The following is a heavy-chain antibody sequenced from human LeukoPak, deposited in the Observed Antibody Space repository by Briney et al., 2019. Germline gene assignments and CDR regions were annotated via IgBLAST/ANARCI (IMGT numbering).Heavy chain of an antibody. CDR1: GYTFTSYA. Sequence: PGRSLRLSCAASGYTFTSYAMNWVRQAPGQGLEWMGWINTNTGNPTYAQGFTGRFVFSLDTSVSTAYLQISSLKAEDTAVYYCARDRSGELGVWGQGTLVTVSS. V-gene: IGHV7-4-1*02. D-gene: IGHD7-27*01. J-gene: IGHJ4*02. CDR2: INTNTGNP. CDR3: ARDRSGELGV.